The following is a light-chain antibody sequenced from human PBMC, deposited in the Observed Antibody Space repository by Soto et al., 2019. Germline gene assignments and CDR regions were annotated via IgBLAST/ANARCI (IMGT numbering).Light chain of an antibody. CDR1: NSDVNY. CDR2: GVI. CDR3: SSSISSNTFV. Sequence: QSALTQPASVSGAPGQSITISCTATNSDVNYVSWHQQHPGKAPKLMIYGVINRSSGVSTRFSGSKSGNTASLTISGLQAEDEADYYCSSSISSNTFVFGTGTKGTVL. V-gene: IGLV2-14*01. J-gene: IGLJ1*01.